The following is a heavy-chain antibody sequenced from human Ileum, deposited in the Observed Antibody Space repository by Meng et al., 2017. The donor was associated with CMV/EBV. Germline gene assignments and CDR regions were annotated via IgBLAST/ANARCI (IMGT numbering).Heavy chain of an antibody. CDR1: GFMFGDHY. D-gene: IGHD3-10*01. Sequence: SGFMFGDHYIDWVRQAPGKGLEWVGRSRKKTSSYTTEYAAPVKGRFSISRDESNNSLYLQMNSLKSDDTAVYYCATFSGSGSSDPEYWGQGTLVTVSS. V-gene: IGHV3-72*01. CDR2: SRKKTSSYTT. CDR3: ATFSGSGSSDPEY. J-gene: IGHJ4*02.